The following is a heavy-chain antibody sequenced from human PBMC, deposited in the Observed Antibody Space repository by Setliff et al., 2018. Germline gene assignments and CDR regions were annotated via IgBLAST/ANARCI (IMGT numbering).Heavy chain of an antibody. CDR1: GGSISSSSYY. CDR3: ARGYSGYDYMKPFDY. Sequence: SETLSLTCTVSGGSISSSSYYWGWIRQPTGKGLEWIGSIYYSGSTYYNPSLKSRVTISVDTSKNQFSLKLRSVTAADTAVYYCARGYSGYDYMKPFDYWGQGTLVTVSS. CDR2: IYYSGST. D-gene: IGHD5-12*01. V-gene: IGHV4-39*01. J-gene: IGHJ4*02.